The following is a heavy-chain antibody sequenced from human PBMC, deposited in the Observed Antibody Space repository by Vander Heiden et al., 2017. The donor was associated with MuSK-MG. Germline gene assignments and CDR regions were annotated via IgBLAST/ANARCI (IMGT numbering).Heavy chain of an antibody. Sequence: QLQLQESGPGLVKPSETLSLTCPFPGGSIRRISYYWAWIRQPPGKGLEWIGSIYYSGSTYYNPSLKSRVTISVDTSKNQFSLKLSSVTAADTAVYYCATELFASGYVSFDYWGQGTLVTVSS. CDR2: IYYSGST. V-gene: IGHV4-39*01. CDR1: GGSIRRISYY. CDR3: ATELFASGYVSFDY. D-gene: IGHD3-3*01. J-gene: IGHJ4*02.